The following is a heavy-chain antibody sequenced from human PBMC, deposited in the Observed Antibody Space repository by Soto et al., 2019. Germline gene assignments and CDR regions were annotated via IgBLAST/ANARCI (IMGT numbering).Heavy chain of an antibody. V-gene: IGHV4-59*08. CDR1: GGSIGSYY. CDR2: IYYSGST. CDR3: ARYTTALIDY. J-gene: IGHJ4*02. D-gene: IGHD1-26*01. Sequence: PSETLSLTCTVSGGSIGSYYWSWIRQPPGKGLEWIGYIYYSGSTNYNPSLKSRVTISVDTSKNQFSLKLSSVTAADTAVYYCARYTTALIDYWGQGTLVTVSS.